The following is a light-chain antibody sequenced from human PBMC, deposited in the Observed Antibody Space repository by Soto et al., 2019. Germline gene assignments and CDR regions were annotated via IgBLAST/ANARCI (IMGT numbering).Light chain of an antibody. CDR3: ELVKSYPRV. Sequence: TCRPSQAVPNNMAWYQQKPGKPPKLLIYEESTLHSGVPSRFSGRTSGTQFPLPISNLQPEDHATLFLELVKSYPRVFSGGTKVDIK. J-gene: IGKJ4*01. CDR1: QAVPNN. CDR2: EES. V-gene: IGKV1-9*01.